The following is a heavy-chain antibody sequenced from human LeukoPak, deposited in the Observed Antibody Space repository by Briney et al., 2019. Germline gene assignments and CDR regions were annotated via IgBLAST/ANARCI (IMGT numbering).Heavy chain of an antibody. CDR3: ASSRTVTPFYY. J-gene: IGHJ4*02. V-gene: IGHV4-4*07. CDR1: GGSISSYY. Sequence: SETLSLTRTVSGGSISSYYWSWIRQPAGKGLEWIGRIYTSGSTNYNPSLKSRVTMSVDTSKNQFSLKLSSVTAADTAVYYCASSRTVTPFYYWSQGTLVTVSS. CDR2: IYTSGST. D-gene: IGHD4-11*01.